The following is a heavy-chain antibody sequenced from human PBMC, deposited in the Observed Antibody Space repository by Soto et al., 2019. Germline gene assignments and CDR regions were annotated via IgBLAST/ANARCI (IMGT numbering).Heavy chain of an antibody. V-gene: IGHV3-23*01. CDR1: GFTFRSYT. Sequence: GGSLRLSCAASGFTFRSYTLSWVRQAPGKGPEWVSGITQRGMTHYADSVKGRFTISRDNSKNMVYLQMFNLRGEDTAVYYCAKDLQPDGAWDFDYWGQGTLVTVSS. J-gene: IGHJ4*02. D-gene: IGHD4-17*01. CDR2: ITQRGMT. CDR3: AKDLQPDGAWDFDY.